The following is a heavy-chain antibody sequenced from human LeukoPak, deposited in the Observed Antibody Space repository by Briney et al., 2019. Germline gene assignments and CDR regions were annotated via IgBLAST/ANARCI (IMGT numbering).Heavy chain of an antibody. CDR1: GFTFNRYG. J-gene: IGHJ4*02. CDR3: AQDGAWLRFDH. CDR2: ISPGGDIK. D-gene: IGHD5-12*01. Sequence: PGGSLRLSCAASGFTFNRYGMNWVRQAPGKGLEWVSGISPGGDIKYYADSVKGRFVISRDNSKNTVYLQMNSLRVDDTARYYCAQDGAWLRFDHWGQGTPVTVSS. V-gene: IGHV3-23*01.